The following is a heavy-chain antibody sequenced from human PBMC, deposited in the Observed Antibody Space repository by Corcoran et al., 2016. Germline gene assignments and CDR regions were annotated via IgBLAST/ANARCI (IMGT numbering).Heavy chain of an antibody. J-gene: IGHJ6*02. Sequence: QVQLVQSGAEVKKPGSSVKVSCKASGGTFSSYALNWVRQAPGQGLEWMGGIIPIFGTANYAQKFQGRVTITADESTSTVYMELSNLRSEDTAVYYCASRGHYYVMDVWGQGTTVTVSS. D-gene: IGHD3-10*01. V-gene: IGHV1-69*01. CDR2: IIPIFGTA. CDR3: ASRGHYYVMDV. CDR1: GGTFSSYA.